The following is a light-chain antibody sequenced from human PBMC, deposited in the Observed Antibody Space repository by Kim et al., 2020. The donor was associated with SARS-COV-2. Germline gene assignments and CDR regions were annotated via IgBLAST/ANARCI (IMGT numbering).Light chain of an antibody. CDR3: QSYDSRTPAV. V-gene: IGLV6-57*03. Sequence: NFMLTQPHSVSESPGKTVTISCTRSSGSIASNYVQWYQQRPGSAPTTVIYEDNQRPSGVPDRFSGSIDSSSNSASLTISGLKTEDEAEYYCQSYDSRTPAVFGGGTQLTVL. CDR1: SGSIASNY. J-gene: IGLJ7*01. CDR2: EDN.